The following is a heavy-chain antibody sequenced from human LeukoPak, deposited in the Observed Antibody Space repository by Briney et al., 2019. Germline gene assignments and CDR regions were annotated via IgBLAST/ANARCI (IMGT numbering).Heavy chain of an antibody. J-gene: IGHJ4*02. CDR2: ISAYNGNT. D-gene: IGHD3-9*01. CDR1: GYTFTSYG. V-gene: IGHV1-18*01. Sequence: GASVKVSCKASGYTFTSYGISWVRQAPGQGLEWMGWISAYNGNTNYAQKLQGRVTMTTDTSTSTAYMELRSLRSDDTAVYYCARDPPYDILTQERNFDYWGQGTLVTVSS. CDR3: ARDPPYDILTQERNFDY.